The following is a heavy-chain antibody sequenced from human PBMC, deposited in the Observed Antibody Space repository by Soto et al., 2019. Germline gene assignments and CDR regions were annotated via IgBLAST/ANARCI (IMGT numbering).Heavy chain of an antibody. J-gene: IGHJ5*02. CDR3: ALEIAAAANWFDP. Sequence: PSETLSLTCTVSGASINGGGYYWSWIRHLPGKGLEWIGYIYFSGSTYDNPSLERRVTISLDTSKNQFSLNLSSVTAADTAVYCCALEIAAAANWFDPWGQGTLVTVSS. CDR1: GASINGGGYY. CDR2: IYFSGST. V-gene: IGHV4-31*03. D-gene: IGHD6-13*01.